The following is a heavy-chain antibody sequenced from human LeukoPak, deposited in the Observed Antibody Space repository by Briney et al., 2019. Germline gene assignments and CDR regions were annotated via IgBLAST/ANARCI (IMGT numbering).Heavy chain of an antibody. Sequence: PGRSLRLSCAASGFTFSSYAMHWVRQAPGKGLEWVAVISYDGSNKYYADSVKGRFTISRDNSKNTLYLQINSLRAEDTAVYYCARASMVLHYFDYWGQGTLVTVSS. CDR2: ISYDGSNK. J-gene: IGHJ4*02. CDR3: ARASMVLHYFDY. V-gene: IGHV3-30*04. CDR1: GFTFSSYA. D-gene: IGHD2/OR15-2a*01.